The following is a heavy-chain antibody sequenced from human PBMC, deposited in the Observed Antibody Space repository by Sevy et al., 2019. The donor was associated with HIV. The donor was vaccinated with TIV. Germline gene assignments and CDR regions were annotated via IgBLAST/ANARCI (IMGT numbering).Heavy chain of an antibody. D-gene: IGHD3-3*01. CDR3: AAILRDVLYFVEFRSDDDYYMDV. CDR1: GFIFSNAW. J-gene: IGHJ6*03. Sequence: GGSLRLSCAASGFIFSNAWMAWVRQAPGKGLEWVGRIKSESDRGTADYAAPVKGRFTISRDDSKNTLNLQINSLKTEDTAVYYCAAILRDVLYFVEFRSDDDYYMDVWGKGTTVTVSS. CDR2: IKSESDRGTA. V-gene: IGHV3-15*01.